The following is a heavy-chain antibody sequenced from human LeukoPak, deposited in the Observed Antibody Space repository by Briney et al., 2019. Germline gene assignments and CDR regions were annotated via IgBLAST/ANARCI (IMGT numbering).Heavy chain of an antibody. Sequence: SETLSLTCTVSGCSISSYYWRWIRQPPGKGLEWVGHIYYSGSTNYNPSLKSRVTTSFDKTKNQTSHKLSSVTTADTAVYYCARGSSQYQQLRDWNVDLWGRGTLVSVSS. CDR1: GCSISSYY. D-gene: IGHD4-11*01. CDR2: IYYSGST. CDR3: ARGSSQYQQLRDWNVDL. J-gene: IGHJ2*01. V-gene: IGHV4-59*01.